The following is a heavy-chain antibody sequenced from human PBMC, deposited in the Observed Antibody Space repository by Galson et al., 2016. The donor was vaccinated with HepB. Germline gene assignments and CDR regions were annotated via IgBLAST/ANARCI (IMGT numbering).Heavy chain of an antibody. D-gene: IGHD3-10*01. Sequence: QSGAEVKKPGESLKISCKGPGYTFSSYWIGWVRQMPGKGLEWMGIVYPDDSDTSYSPSFQGQVTISADKSISIAYLQWSSLKASDTAMYFCARRGMGVRGSKGDGFDIWGQGTMVTVSS. J-gene: IGHJ3*02. CDR3: ARRGMGVRGSKGDGFDI. CDR2: VYPDDSDT. V-gene: IGHV5-51*01. CDR1: GYTFSSYW.